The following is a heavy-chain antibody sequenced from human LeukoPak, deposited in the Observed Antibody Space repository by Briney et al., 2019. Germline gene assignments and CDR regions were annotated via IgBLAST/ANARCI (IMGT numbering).Heavy chain of an antibody. J-gene: IGHJ5*02. V-gene: IGHV3-23*01. D-gene: IGHD1-26*01. CDR3: AKIEVYSGTYRGFFVS. CDR1: GFTFSSYA. Sequence: GGSLRLSCAVSGFTFSSYAMSWVRQAPGKGLEWVSAISGRGASTYYADSVRGRFTISRDNSKDTLYLQKNSLRAEDTAVYYCAKIEVYSGTYRGFFVSWGQGTLVTVSS. CDR2: ISGRGAST.